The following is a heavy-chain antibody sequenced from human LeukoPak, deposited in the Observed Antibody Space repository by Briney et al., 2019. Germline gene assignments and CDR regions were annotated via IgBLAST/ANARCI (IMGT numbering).Heavy chain of an antibody. J-gene: IGHJ4*02. V-gene: IGHV4-39*01. CDR3: ARHDYGGNSVSDYFDY. CDR1: GGSISSSSYY. Sequence: SETLSLTCTVSGGSISSSSYYWGWIRQPPGKGLEWIGSIYYSGSTYHNPSLKSRVTISVDTSKNQFSLKLSSVPAADTAVYYCARHDYGGNSVSDYFDYWGQGTLVTVSS. D-gene: IGHD4-23*01. CDR2: IYYSGST.